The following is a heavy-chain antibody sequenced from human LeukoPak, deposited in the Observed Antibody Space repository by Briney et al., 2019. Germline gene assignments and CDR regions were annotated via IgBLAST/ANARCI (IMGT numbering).Heavy chain of an antibody. CDR2: IFYSGST. CDR3: ARVCVGGSSCMDV. CDR1: SGSISTSNYY. J-gene: IGHJ6*03. Sequence: SETLSLTCTVSSGSISTSNYYWVWVRQPPGKALEWIGNIFYSGSTYYSPSLKSRVTISLDTSRNQFSLKLNSVTAADMAVYYCARVCVGGSSCMDVWGKGTTVTISS. D-gene: IGHD3-16*01. V-gene: IGHV4-39*07.